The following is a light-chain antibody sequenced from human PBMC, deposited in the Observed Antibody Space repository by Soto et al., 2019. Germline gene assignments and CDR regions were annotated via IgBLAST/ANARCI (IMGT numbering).Light chain of an antibody. CDR2: GAS. CDR3: QQYHYWPIT. CDR1: QSINRD. V-gene: IGKV3D-15*01. J-gene: IGKJ5*01. Sequence: EIVMTQSPATLSVSPGESATLSGRASQSINRDLAWYEQKPGQTPRRVIYGASTWGTGVPPRFTGSGSGTEFTLTISNLQSEDFAVYYCQQYHYWPITFGQGTQLEIK.